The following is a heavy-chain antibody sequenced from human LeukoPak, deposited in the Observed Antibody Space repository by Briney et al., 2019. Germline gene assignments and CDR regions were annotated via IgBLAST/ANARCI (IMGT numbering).Heavy chain of an antibody. Sequence: PGRSLRLSCAASGFTFDDYAMHWVRQAPGKGLEWVSRINWNSGSIVYADSVKGRFTISRDNAKNSLYLQMTSLRAEDTALYYCAKSVGGTLWYFDYWGQGTLVTVSS. D-gene: IGHD1-26*01. CDR2: INWNSGSI. V-gene: IGHV3-9*01. J-gene: IGHJ4*02. CDR3: AKSVGGTLWYFDY. CDR1: GFTFDDYA.